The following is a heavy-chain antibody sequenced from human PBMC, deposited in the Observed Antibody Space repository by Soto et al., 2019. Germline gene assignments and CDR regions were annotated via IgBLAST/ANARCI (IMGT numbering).Heavy chain of an antibody. CDR1: VFTFSSYS. Sequence: VGSLRLSCASSVFTFSSYSMNCVRHSPGKWLEWVSSISSSRSYIYYADSVKGRFTISRDNAKNSLYLQMNSLRAEDTAVYYCARGDYYDSSGYPIPAYWGQGTLVTVSS. J-gene: IGHJ4*02. V-gene: IGHV3-21*01. CDR3: ARGDYYDSSGYPIPAY. D-gene: IGHD3-22*01. CDR2: ISSSRSYI.